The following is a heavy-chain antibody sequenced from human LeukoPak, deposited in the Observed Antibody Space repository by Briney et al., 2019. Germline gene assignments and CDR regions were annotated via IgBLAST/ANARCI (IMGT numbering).Heavy chain of an antibody. Sequence: PSETLSLTCAVYGGSFSGYYWGWIRQPPGKGLEWIGSIYYSGSTYYNPSLKSRVTISVDTSKNQFSLKLSSVTAADTAVYYCALLPPIAAAGTDQPIWFDPWGQGTLVTVSS. CDR1: GGSFSGYY. CDR3: ALLPPIAAAGTDQPIWFDP. J-gene: IGHJ5*02. V-gene: IGHV4-39*01. CDR2: IYYSGST. D-gene: IGHD6-13*01.